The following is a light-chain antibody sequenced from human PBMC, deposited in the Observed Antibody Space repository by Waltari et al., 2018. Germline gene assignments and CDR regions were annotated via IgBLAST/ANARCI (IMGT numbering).Light chain of an antibody. CDR1: QTVQHY. J-gene: IGKJ4*01. Sequence: EIVLTQSPASLSLSPADRATLSCRASQTVQHYLARSQQKPGQAPRLLIYDTFARASGIPDRFSGSGSGTDFTLTISSLDPEDYAVYYCQQRKNWPVTFGGGTKVDLK. CDR2: DTF. V-gene: IGKV3-11*01. CDR3: QQRKNWPVT.